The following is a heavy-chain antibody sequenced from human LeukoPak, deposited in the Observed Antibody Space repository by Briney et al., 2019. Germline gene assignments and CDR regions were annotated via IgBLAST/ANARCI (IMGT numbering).Heavy chain of an antibody. D-gene: IGHD3-10*01. Sequence: GASVKVSCKASGYTFTVYYMHWVRQAPGQGLEWMGWINPNSGGTNYAQKFQGRVTMTRDTSISTAYMELSRLRSDDTAVYYCARAADRVLLWFGELFFDYWGQGALVTVSS. V-gene: IGHV1-2*02. J-gene: IGHJ4*02. CDR2: INPNSGGT. CDR3: ARAADRVLLWFGELFFDY. CDR1: GYTFTVYY.